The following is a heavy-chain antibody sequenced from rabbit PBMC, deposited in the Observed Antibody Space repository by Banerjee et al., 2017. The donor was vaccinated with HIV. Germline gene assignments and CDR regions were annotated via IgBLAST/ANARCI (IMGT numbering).Heavy chain of an antibody. D-gene: IGHD4-1*01. CDR3: VRDPGVEYYFNL. J-gene: IGHJ4*01. CDR1: GFDFSSYG. V-gene: IGHV1S47*01. CDR2: IDPVFGST. Sequence: QEQLVESGGGLVQPGGSLKLSCKASGFDFSSYGVSWVRQAPGKGLEWIGYIDPVFGSTYYASWVNGRFSISSHNAQNTLYLQLNSLTAADTATYFCVRDPGVEYYFNLWGPGTLVTVS.